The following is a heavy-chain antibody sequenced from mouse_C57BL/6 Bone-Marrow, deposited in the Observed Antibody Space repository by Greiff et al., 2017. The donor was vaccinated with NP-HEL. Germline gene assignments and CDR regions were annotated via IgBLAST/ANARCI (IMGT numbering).Heavy chain of an antibody. CDR1: GSTFTSYW. V-gene: IGHV1-69*01. D-gene: IGHD1-1*01. Sequence: QVQLQQPGAELVMPGASVKLSCKASGSTFTSYWMHWVKQRPGQGLEWIGVIDPSDSYTNYNQKFKGKSTLTVDKSSSTAYMQLSSLTSEDSAVYYCAVYGSWYFDVGGTGTTVTVSS. J-gene: IGHJ1*03. CDR3: AVYGSWYFDV. CDR2: IDPSDSYT.